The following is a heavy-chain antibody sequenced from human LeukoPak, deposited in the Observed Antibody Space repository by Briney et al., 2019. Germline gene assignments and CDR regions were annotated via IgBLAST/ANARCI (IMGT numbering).Heavy chain of an antibody. CDR3: AKTTYYDFWSGYCYGMDV. CDR1: GFTFSSYG. J-gene: IGHJ6*02. Sequence: GGSLRLSCAASGFTFSSYGMHWVRQAPGKGLEWVAVISYDGSNKYYADSVKGRFTISRDNSKNTLYLQMNSLRAEDTAVYYCAKTTYYDFWSGYCYGMDVWGQGTTVTVSS. V-gene: IGHV3-30*18. CDR2: ISYDGSNK. D-gene: IGHD3-3*01.